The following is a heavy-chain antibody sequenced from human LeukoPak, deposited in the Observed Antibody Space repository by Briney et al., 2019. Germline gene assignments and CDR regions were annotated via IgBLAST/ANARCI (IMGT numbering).Heavy chain of an antibody. CDR2: IKTDGSEK. J-gene: IGHJ4*02. CDR3: ARMRSRYCSSNGCYVEY. V-gene: IGHV3-7*03. D-gene: IGHD2-2*01. Sequence: GGSLRLSCEASGFTFSNSWMTWVRQTPGKGLEWVANIKTDGSEKYYVDSVKGRFTISRDNAKNTLYLQMNSLRVEDTAVYYCARMRSRYCSSNGCYVEYWGQGALVTVSS. CDR1: GFTFSNSW.